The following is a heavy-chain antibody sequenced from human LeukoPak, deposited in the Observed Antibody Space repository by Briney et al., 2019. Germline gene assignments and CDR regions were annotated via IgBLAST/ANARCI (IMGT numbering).Heavy chain of an antibody. D-gene: IGHD3-16*02. CDR2: INPSGGST. J-gene: IGHJ4*02. V-gene: IGHV1-46*01. CDR3: ARYNREGVIVAFDY. Sequence: ASVKVSCKASGYTFTSYYMHWVRQAPGQGLEWMGIINPSGGSTSYAQKFQGRVTMTRDMSTSTVYMELSSLRSEDTAVYYCARYNREGVIVAFDYGAREPWSPSPQ. CDR1: GYTFTSYY.